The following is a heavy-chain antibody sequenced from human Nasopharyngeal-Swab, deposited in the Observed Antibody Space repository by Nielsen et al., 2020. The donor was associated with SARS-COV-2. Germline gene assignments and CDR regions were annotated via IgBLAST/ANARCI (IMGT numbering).Heavy chain of an antibody. CDR3: ARDQRSGWFDAFDI. V-gene: IGHV4-59*01. Sequence: RQAPGKGLEWIGYIYYSGSTNCNPSLKSRVTISVDTSKNQFSLKLSSVTAADTAVYYCARDQRSGWFDAFDIWGQGTMVTVSS. CDR2: IYYSGST. J-gene: IGHJ3*02. D-gene: IGHD6-19*01.